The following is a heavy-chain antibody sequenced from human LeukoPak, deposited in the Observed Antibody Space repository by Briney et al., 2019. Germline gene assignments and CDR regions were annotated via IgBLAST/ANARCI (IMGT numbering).Heavy chain of an antibody. J-gene: IGHJ4*02. D-gene: IGHD3-3*01. Sequence: GGSLRLSCAASGFSFNTYVMHWVRQTPGKGLEWVAILSSDGGDKRYADAVQGRFTVSRDNFKSTLYLQMNSLRTEDTAIYYCARDPGTIFDVLNYHFDNWGQGTLATVSS. CDR2: LSSDGGDK. CDR1: GFSFNTYV. CDR3: ARDPGTIFDVLNYHFDN. V-gene: IGHV3-30-3*01.